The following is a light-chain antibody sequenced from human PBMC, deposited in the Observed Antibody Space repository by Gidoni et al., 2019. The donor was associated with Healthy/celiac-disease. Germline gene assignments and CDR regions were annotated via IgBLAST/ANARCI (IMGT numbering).Light chain of an antibody. CDR2: AAS. J-gene: IGKJ1*01. V-gene: IGKV1-39*01. CDR1: QSISSY. CDR3: QQSYSTPVT. Sequence: DIQMTQSPSSLSASVGDRVTITCRASQSISSYLNWYQQKPGKAPKLLIYAASSLQSGVPSRFSGSGSGTDFTLTISRLQPEDFATYYCQQSYSTPVTFXQXTKVEIK.